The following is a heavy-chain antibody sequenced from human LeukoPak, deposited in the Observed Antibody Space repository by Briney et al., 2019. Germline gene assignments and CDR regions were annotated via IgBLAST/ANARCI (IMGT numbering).Heavy chain of an antibody. CDR2: ISSSSSYI. J-gene: IGHJ3*02. Sequence: GGSLRLSCAASGFDFSSYSMNWVRQAPGKGLEWVSSISSSSSYIYYADSVKGRFTISRDNAKNSLYLQMNSLRAEDTAVYYCAREVSEAFDIWGQGTMVTVSS. V-gene: IGHV3-21*01. CDR3: AREVSEAFDI. CDR1: GFDFSSYS. D-gene: IGHD1-14*01.